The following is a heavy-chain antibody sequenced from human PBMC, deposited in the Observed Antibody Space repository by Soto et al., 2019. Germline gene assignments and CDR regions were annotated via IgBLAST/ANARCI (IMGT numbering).Heavy chain of an antibody. D-gene: IGHD4-17*01. CDR3: ASWHLREHAYDV. V-gene: IGHV3-53*01. CDR2: LYDLDGI. Sequence: GGGLIQPGGSLRLSCAAFGLTVSGKYYMAWVRQAPGKGLEWLSALYDLDGIYYADSVKGRFTTSGDSSKNIVYLQMDDLRPADTAVYYCASWHLREHAYDVWGQGTTVTVSS. J-gene: IGHJ3*01. CDR1: GLTVSGKYY.